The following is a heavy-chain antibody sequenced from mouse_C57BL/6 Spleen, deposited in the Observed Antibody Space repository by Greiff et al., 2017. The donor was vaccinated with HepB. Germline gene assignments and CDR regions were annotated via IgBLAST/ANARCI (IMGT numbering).Heavy chain of an antibody. CDR1: GYAFTNYL. D-gene: IGHD2-10*02. CDR2: INPGSGGT. Sequence: QVQLKQSGAELVRPGTSVKVSCKASGYAFTNYLIEWVKQRPGQGLEWIGVINPGSGGTNYNEKFKGKATLTADKSSSTAYMQLSSLTSEDSAVYFCAREESMVPYYAMDYWGQGTSVTVSS. J-gene: IGHJ4*01. CDR3: AREESMVPYYAMDY. V-gene: IGHV1-54*01.